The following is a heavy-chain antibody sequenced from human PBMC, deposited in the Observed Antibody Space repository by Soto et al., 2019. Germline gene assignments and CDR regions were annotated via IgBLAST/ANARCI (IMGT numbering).Heavy chain of an antibody. D-gene: IGHD6-25*01. CDR1: GCILRNYS. J-gene: IGHJ4*02. V-gene: IGHV3-7*01. CDR3: AREKRANGYFDY. CDR2: IKEDGSER. Sequence: GYLRLSCGDAGCILRNYSMSWVFQAPLRVPDRVANIKEDGSERYYVDSVNGPFTISRENDKNSLYLEMTRPRAEDTAIYYCAREKRANGYFDYWGQGTRLAVTS.